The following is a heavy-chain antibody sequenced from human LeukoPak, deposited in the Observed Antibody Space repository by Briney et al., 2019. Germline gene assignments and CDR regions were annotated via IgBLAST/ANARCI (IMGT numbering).Heavy chain of an antibody. CDR2: ISWSSGSI. V-gene: IGHV3-9*01. J-gene: IGHJ4*02. D-gene: IGHD4/OR15-4a*01. CDR1: GFTFHDYA. CDR3: AKDRTTSGANPDY. Sequence: GGSLRLSCAASGFTFHDYAMHWVRQAPGKGLEWVLGISWSSGSIGYADSVKGRFTISRDNAKNSLYLQMNSLRAEDTALYYCAKDRTTSGANPDYWGQGTLVTVSS.